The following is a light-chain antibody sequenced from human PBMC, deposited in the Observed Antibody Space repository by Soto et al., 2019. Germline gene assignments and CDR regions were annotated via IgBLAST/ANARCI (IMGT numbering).Light chain of an antibody. CDR1: DDIINS. Sequence: DSHVTKYTSSLSASVGDRVTITCQASDDIINSLNWYQQKPGKAPKLLIHDASILQTGVPSRFSGSGSGTDFTFTITSLQPEDIATYYCQQYDILPSTFGGGTKVDIK. CDR2: DAS. V-gene: IGKV1-33*01. J-gene: IGKJ4*01. CDR3: QQYDILPST.